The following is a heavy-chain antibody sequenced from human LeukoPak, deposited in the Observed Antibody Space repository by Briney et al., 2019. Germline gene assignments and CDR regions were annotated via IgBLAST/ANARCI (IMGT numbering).Heavy chain of an antibody. CDR2: ISYDGSNK. CDR3: ASEEIVVVPATYSGYDTAVSTFDY. V-gene: IGHV3-30*01. Sequence: GGSLRLSCAASGFTFSSYAMHWVRQAPGKGLEWVAVISYDGSNKYYSDSVKGRFTISRDNSKNTLYLQMNSLRAEDTAVYYCASEEIVVVPATYSGYDTAVSTFDYWGQGTLVTVSS. D-gene: IGHD2-2*01. CDR1: GFTFSSYA. J-gene: IGHJ4*02.